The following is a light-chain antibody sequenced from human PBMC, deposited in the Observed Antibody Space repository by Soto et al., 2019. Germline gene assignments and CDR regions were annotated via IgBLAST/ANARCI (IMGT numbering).Light chain of an antibody. CDR3: SSYAGSNNFV. J-gene: IGLJ1*01. CDR2: EVS. CDR1: NSDVGGYNY. V-gene: IGLV2-8*01. Sequence: QSALTQPPSASGSPGQSVTISCTGTNSDVGGYNYVSWYQQHPGKAPKLMIYEVSQRPSGVPDRFSGSKSGNTASLTVSGLQAEDEADYYCSSYAGSNNFVFGTGTKLTVL.